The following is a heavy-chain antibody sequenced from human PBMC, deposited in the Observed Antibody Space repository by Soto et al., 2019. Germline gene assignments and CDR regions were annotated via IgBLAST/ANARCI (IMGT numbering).Heavy chain of an antibody. Sequence: RRLSCAASGFTFDDYTMHWVRQAPGKGLEWVSLISWDGGSTYYADSVKGRFTISRDNSKNSLYLQMNSLRTEDTALYYCAKASPSSGYRYYYGMDVWGQGTTVTVSS. D-gene: IGHD3-22*01. CDR1: GFTFDDYT. CDR3: AKASPSSGYRYYYGMDV. CDR2: ISWDGGST. J-gene: IGHJ6*02. V-gene: IGHV3-43*01.